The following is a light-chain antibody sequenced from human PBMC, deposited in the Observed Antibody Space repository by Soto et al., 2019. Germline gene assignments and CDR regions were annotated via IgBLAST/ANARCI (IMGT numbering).Light chain of an antibody. Sequence: EIVLTQSPGTLSLSQGERATLSCRASQSVRNNYLAWYQQKLGQAPRLLIYGASNRATGTPDRFSGSGSGTDFTLNISRLEPEDFAVYYCQQYGSSGTFSQGTKVEIK. V-gene: IGKV3-20*01. CDR3: QQYGSSGT. CDR2: GAS. J-gene: IGKJ1*01. CDR1: QSVRNNY.